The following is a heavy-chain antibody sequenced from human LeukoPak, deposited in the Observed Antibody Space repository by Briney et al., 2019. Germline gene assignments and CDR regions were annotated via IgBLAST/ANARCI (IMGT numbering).Heavy chain of an antibody. V-gene: IGHV3-7*01. D-gene: IGHD3-10*01. CDR3: ARRGYYYGSGGYWFDP. Sequence: GGSLRLSCAASGFTFSSYWMSWVRQAPGKGLEWVANIKQDGSEKYYVDSVKGRFTISRDNAKNSLYLQMNSLRAEDTAVYYCARRGYYYGSGGYWFDPWGQGALVTVSS. J-gene: IGHJ5*02. CDR2: IKQDGSEK. CDR1: GFTFSSYW.